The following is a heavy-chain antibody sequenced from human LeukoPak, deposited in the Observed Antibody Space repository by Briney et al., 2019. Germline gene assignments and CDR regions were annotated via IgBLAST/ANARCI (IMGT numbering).Heavy chain of an antibody. CDR2: IYAGGAT. CDR3: AREGGYSMIQGVIAD. V-gene: IGHV3-53*01. Sequence: GGSLRLSCSASGFTVSSNYMSWVRQAPGKGLEWVSVIYAGGATAYADSVKGRFIISRDNSKNTLYLQMNSLRAEDTAQYYCAREGGYSMIQGVIADWGQGTLVTVSS. D-gene: IGHD3-10*01. CDR1: GFTVSSNY. J-gene: IGHJ4*02.